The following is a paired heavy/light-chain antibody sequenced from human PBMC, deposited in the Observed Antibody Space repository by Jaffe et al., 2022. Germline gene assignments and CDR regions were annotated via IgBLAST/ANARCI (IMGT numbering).Light chain of an antibody. CDR3: SSYTSSSSYV. V-gene: IGLV2-14*03. CDR1: SSDVGGYNY. J-gene: IGLJ1*01. Sequence: QSALTQPASVSGSPGQSITISCTGTSSDVGGYNYVSWYQQHPGKAPKLMIYDVSNRPSGVSNRFSGSKSGNTASLTISGLQAEDEADYYCSSYTSSSSYVFGTGTKVTVL. CDR2: DVS.
Heavy chain of an antibody. CDR2: INTNTGNP. CDR3: ARSYYDFWSGFYPDWFDP. Sequence: QVQLVQSGSELKKPGASVKVSCKASGYTFTSYAMNWVRQAPGQGLEWMGWINTNTGNPTYAQGFTGRFVFSLDTSVSTAYLQISSLKAEDTAVYYCARSYYDFWSGFYPDWFDPWGQGTLVTVSS. CDR1: GYTFTSYA. J-gene: IGHJ5*02. V-gene: IGHV7-4-1*02. D-gene: IGHD3-3*01.